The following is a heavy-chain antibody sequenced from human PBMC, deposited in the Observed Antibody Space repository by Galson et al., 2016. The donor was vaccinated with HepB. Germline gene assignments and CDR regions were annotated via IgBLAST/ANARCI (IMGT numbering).Heavy chain of an antibody. CDR2: INPSGGTT. CDR3: ATFTGRRYFEL. Sequence: SVKVSCKASGYSFTSYYMHWVRQAPGQGLEWMGIINPSGGTTRYAQKFQGRVTMTSDTSTSTVYMEVSSLRSDDTAVYYCATFTGRRYFELWGRGTLVTVSS. CDR1: GYSFTSYY. V-gene: IGHV1-46*01. D-gene: IGHD3-16*01. J-gene: IGHJ2*01.